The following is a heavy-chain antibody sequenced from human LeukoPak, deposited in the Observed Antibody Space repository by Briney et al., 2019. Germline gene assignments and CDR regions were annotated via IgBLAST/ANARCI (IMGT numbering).Heavy chain of an antibody. CDR1: GFTVSSNY. CDR2: IYSGGST. J-gene: IGHJ6*04. CDR3: ARDDRSPRYYYGMDV. D-gene: IGHD6-13*01. Sequence: GGSLRLSCAASGFTVSSNYMSWVRQAAGKGLGWVSVIYSGGSTYYADSVKGRFTISRDNSKNTLYLQMNSLRAEDTAVYYCARDDRSPRYYYGMDVWGKGTTVTVSS. V-gene: IGHV3-53*01.